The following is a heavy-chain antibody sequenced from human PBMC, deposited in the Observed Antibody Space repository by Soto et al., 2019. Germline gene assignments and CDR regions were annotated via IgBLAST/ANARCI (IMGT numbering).Heavy chain of an antibody. V-gene: IGHV4-34*01. CDR2: INHSGST. Sequence: QVQLQQWGAGLLKPSETLSLTCAVYGGSFSGYYWCWIRQPPGKGLELIGEINHSGSTNYNPSLKSSVTISVDTSKNQFSLKLSSVTAAATAVYYCARQGRVRGGKGDYWGQGTLVTVSS. CDR3: ARQGRVRGGKGDY. J-gene: IGHJ4*02. D-gene: IGHD3-10*01. CDR1: GGSFSGYY.